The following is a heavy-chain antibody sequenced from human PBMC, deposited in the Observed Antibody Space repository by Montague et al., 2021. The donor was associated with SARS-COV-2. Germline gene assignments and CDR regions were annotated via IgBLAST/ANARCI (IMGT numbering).Heavy chain of an antibody. V-gene: IGHV4-30-4*01. CDR1: GGSFSSGDYY. D-gene: IGHD2-21*02. CDR2: IYYTGST. Sequence: TLSLTCTVSGGSFSSGDYYWSWIRQPPGKGLEWIGYIYYTGSTYYNPSLKSRASISVDTSKNQSSLKLSSVTAADTAVYYCAREGLQDSIVHYGLDVWGQGTTVTVS. CDR3: AREGLQDSIVHYGLDV. J-gene: IGHJ6*02.